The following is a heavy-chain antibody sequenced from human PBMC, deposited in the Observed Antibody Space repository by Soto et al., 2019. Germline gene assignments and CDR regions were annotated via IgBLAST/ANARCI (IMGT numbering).Heavy chain of an antibody. V-gene: IGHV5-51*01. CDR2: IYPDNSDT. CDR1: GYSFATYW. Sequence: PGESLKISCKGSGYSFATYWIGWVRQMPGKGLEWMGIIYPDNSDTRYSPSFQGQVTISADRSISTAYLQWSSLKASDNAIYYCARAYSSSTFDDWGQGTLVTVSS. CDR3: ARAYSSSTFDD. J-gene: IGHJ4*02. D-gene: IGHD6-6*01.